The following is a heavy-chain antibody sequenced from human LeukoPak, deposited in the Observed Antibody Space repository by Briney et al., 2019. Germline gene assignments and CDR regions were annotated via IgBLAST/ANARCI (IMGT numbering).Heavy chain of an antibody. CDR3: ATSWDYYYYGMDV. V-gene: IGHV1-2*02. J-gene: IGHJ6*02. Sequence: GASVKVSCKASGYTFTSYGISWVRQAPGQGLEWMGWINPNSGGTNYAQKFQGRVTMTRDTSISTAYMELSRLRSDDTAVYYCATSWDYYYYGMDVWGQGTTVTVSS. CDR1: GYTFTSYG. D-gene: IGHD7-27*01. CDR2: INPNSGGT.